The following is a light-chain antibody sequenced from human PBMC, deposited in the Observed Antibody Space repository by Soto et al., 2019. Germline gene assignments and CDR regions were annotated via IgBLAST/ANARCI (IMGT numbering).Light chain of an antibody. J-gene: IGLJ2*01. CDR3: CSYASTNAFVV. CDR2: EGS. CDR1: SSALGSSNL. Sequence: QSALSQPASVSGSRGQSITISCTGASSALGSSNLVSWYQQCPGKAPKLVIYEGSKRPSGVSFRFSGSKAGNTASLTISGLQADDEDDYYCCSYASTNAFVVFGGGTKLTVL. V-gene: IGLV2-23*03.